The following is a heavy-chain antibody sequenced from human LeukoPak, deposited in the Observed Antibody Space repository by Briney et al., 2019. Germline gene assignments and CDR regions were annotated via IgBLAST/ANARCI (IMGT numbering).Heavy chain of an antibody. CDR2: ISGSGHNT. CDR1: GFIFRNFG. Sequence: GGSLRLSCVASGFIFRNFGMSWVRQAPGKGLEWVSAISGSGHNTYHADSVKGRFTISRDNSKNTLYLQMNSLGAGDTALYFCATDRVHPSNEPTNFHSWGQGTLVTVSS. J-gene: IGHJ4*02. D-gene: IGHD4-11*01. CDR3: ATDRVHPSNEPTNFHS. V-gene: IGHV3-23*01.